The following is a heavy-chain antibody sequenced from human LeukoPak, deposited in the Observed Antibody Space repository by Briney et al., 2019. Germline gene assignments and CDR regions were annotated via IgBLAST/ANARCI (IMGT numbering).Heavy chain of an antibody. CDR1: GGTFSSYA. CDR2: IIPIFGTA. Sequence: SVKFSCKASGGTFSSYAISWVRQAPGQGLEWMGGIIPIFGTANYAQKFQGRVTITADESTSTAYMELSSLRSEDTAVYYCARDHGMSRVSSRHVWFDPWGQGSLVTASS. J-gene: IGHJ5*02. V-gene: IGHV1-69*01. CDR3: ARDHGMSRVSSRHVWFDP. D-gene: IGHD6-6*01.